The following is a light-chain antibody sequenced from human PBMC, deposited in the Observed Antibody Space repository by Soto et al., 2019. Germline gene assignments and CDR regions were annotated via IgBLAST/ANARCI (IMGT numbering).Light chain of an antibody. J-gene: IGLJ1*01. CDR2: KDT. V-gene: IGLV3-25*03. Sequence: YELTQPPSMSVSPGQTARITCSGDALPKQYAYWYQQKPGQAPVLVIYKDTERPSGIPERFSGSSSGTTVTLTISGVQAEDEADYYCQSADSSGTYVFGTGTKLTVL. CDR3: QSADSSGTYV. CDR1: ALPKQY.